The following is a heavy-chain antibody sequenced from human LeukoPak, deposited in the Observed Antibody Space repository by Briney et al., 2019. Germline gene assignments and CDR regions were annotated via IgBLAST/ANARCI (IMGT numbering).Heavy chain of an antibody. J-gene: IGHJ1*01. D-gene: IGHD3-10*01. CDR2: INTGNGNT. CDR3: ARVPLSDASGRYYSH. V-gene: IGHV1-3*04. Sequence: ASVKVSCKTSGYSFANYGMHWMRQAPRQSLEWMGWINTGNGNTKSSQKFQDRVALTRDTSASTAYMELNSLSSEDTAVYYCARVPLSDASGRYYSHWGQGTLVTVSS. CDR1: GYSFANYG.